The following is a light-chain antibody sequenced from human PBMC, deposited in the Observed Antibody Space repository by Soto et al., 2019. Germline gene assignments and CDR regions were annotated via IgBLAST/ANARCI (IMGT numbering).Light chain of an antibody. V-gene: IGKV1-8*01. CDR1: QSIGTY. CDR2: AAS. J-gene: IGKJ4*01. Sequence: AIRMTQSPSSFSASTGDRVTITCRASQSIGTYLAWYQQIPGRAPKLLIFAASTLQRGVPSRFSGSGSGTYFTLTISCLQSEDFATYYCQQYYIYPPTFGGGTKVEIK. CDR3: QQYYIYPPT.